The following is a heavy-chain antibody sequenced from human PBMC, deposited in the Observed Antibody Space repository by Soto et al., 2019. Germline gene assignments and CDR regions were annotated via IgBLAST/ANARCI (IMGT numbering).Heavy chain of an antibody. D-gene: IGHD3-22*01. Sequence: GGSLRLTCTASGFTFSSYSMNWVRQAPGKGLEWVSSISSSSSYIYYADSVKGRFTISRDNAKNSLYLQMNSLRAEDTAVYYCARDEGLIYYYYYGMDVWGQGTTVTVSS. CDR1: GFTFSSYS. V-gene: IGHV3-21*01. CDR3: ARDEGLIYYYYYGMDV. CDR2: ISSSSSYI. J-gene: IGHJ6*02.